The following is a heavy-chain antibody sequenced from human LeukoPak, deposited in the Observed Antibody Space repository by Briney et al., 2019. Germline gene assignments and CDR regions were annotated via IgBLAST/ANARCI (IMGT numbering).Heavy chain of an antibody. CDR2: INTDGSST. V-gene: IGHV3-74*01. Sequence: GGSLRLSCAASGFTFNSYWMHWVRQAPGKGLLWVSRINTDGSSTHYADSVKGRLTISRDNAKNMLYLQMNGLRAEDTAVYYCVVWGEDSSGHRFDHWGQGTLVTVSA. D-gene: IGHD3-22*01. CDR1: GFTFNSYW. CDR3: VVWGEDSSGHRFDH. J-gene: IGHJ4*02.